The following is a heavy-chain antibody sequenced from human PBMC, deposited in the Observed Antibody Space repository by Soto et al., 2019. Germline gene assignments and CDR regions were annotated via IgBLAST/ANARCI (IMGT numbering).Heavy chain of an antibody. D-gene: IGHD6-19*01. CDR2: ISAYNGYT. Sequence: ASVKVSCKASGYTLTSYGITWVRQAPGQGLEWMGWISAYNGYTNYAQKLQGRVTMTTDTSTNTAYMELRSLRSDDTAVYYCARVSCWYGGPGGAFDFWGQGTMVTVSS. V-gene: IGHV1-18*04. CDR1: GYTLTSYG. CDR3: ARVSCWYGGPGGAFDF. J-gene: IGHJ3*01.